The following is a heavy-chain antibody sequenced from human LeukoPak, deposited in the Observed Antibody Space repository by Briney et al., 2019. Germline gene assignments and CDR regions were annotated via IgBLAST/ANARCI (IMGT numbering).Heavy chain of an antibody. CDR1: GGPISSGGYY. D-gene: IGHD3-16*02. V-gene: IGHV4-31*03. CDR2: IHYSGST. CDR3: ARGVRLGDLSLGY. Sequence: SETLSLTCTVSGGPISSGGYYWSWVRQHTWQGLEWIGYIHYSGSTYYNPSLKSRVTISVDTSKNQFSLKLNSVTAADTAVYYCARGVRLGDLSLGYWGQGVLVTVSS. J-gene: IGHJ4*02.